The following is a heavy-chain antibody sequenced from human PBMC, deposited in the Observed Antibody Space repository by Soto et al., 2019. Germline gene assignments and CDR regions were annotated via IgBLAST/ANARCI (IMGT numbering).Heavy chain of an antibody. J-gene: IGHJ6*02. CDR1: GFTFDDYT. Sequence: GGSLRLSCAASGFTFDDYTMHWVRQAPGKGLEWVSLISWDGGSTYYADSAKGRFTISRDNSKDSLYLQMNSLRTEDTALYYCAKDYYYGMDVWGQGTTVTVSS. V-gene: IGHV3-43*01. CDR3: AKDYYYGMDV. CDR2: ISWDGGST.